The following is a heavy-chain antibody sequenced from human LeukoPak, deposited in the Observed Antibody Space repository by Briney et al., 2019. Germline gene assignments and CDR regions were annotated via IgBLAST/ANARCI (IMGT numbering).Heavy chain of an antibody. CDR1: GFTFSSYG. D-gene: IGHD3-22*01. CDR2: IRYDGSNK. V-gene: IGHV3-30*02. CDR3: AKDLRGYYDSSGYGVYYYYYYMDV. Sequence: GGSLRLSCAASGFTFSSYGMHWVRQAPGKGLEWVAFIRYDGSNKYYADSVKGRFTISRDNSKNTLYLQMNSLRAEDTAVYYCAKDLRGYYDSSGYGVYYYYYYMDVWGKGTTVTVSS. J-gene: IGHJ6*03.